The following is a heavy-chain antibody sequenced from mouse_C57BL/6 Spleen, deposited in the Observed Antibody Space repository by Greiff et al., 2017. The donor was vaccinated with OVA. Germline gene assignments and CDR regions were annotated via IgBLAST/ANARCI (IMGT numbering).Heavy chain of an antibody. Sequence: VKLQESGPELVKPGASVKISCKASGYAFSSSWMNWVKQRPGKGLEWIGRIYPGDGNTNYNGKFKGKATLTADKSSSTAYMQLSSLTSEDSAVYFCARVTGSFDYWGQGTTLTVSS. D-gene: IGHD4-1*01. V-gene: IGHV1-82*01. CDR2: IYPGDGNT. CDR1: GYAFSSSW. CDR3: ARVTGSFDY. J-gene: IGHJ2*01.